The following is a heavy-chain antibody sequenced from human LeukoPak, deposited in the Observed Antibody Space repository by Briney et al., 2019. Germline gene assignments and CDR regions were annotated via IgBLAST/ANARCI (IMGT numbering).Heavy chain of an antibody. CDR3: ARPDYHSSASYYGPFDY. V-gene: IGHV4-38-2*02. D-gene: IGHD3-22*01. CDR1: GYSLSSGYF. J-gene: IGHJ4*02. CDR2: VYHSGST. Sequence: PSETLSLTCTVSGYSLSSGYFWGWIRQPPGKGLEWIGSVYHSGSTYYNPSLKSRVTISLDTSKNQLSLKLRSVTAADTAVYFCARPDYHSSASYYGPFDYWGQGSLVTVSS.